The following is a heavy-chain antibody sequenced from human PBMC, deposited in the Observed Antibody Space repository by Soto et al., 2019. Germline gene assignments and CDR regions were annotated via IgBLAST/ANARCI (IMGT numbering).Heavy chain of an antibody. J-gene: IGHJ6*02. CDR1: GFTVSSDY. V-gene: IGHV3-66*01. CDR3: ARDPGYRNGMDV. CDR2: IYSGGST. Sequence: EVQLVESGGGLVQPGGSLRLSCAASGFTVSSDYMSWVRQAPGKGLEWVSVIYSGGSTYYADSVKGRFTISRDNSKNTLYLQMNSLRAEDTAVYHGARDPGYRNGMDVWGQGTTVTVSS. D-gene: IGHD5-12*01.